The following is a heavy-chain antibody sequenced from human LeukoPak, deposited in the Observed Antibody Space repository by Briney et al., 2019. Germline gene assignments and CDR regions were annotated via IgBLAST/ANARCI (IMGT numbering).Heavy chain of an antibody. CDR1: GFTFSSYA. CDR3: ARLVWLDRNFDY. D-gene: IGHD6-19*01. J-gene: IGHJ4*02. V-gene: IGHV3-23*01. Sequence: GGSLRLSCTASGFTFSSYAMSWVRQAPGKGLEWVSGMKGRFTISRDNSKNTLYLQMKGLRAEDTAVYYCARLVWLDRNFDYWGQGTLLTVSS.